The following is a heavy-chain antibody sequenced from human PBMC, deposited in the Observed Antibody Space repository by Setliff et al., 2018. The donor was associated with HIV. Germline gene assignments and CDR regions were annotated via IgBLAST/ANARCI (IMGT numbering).Heavy chain of an antibody. CDR1: GYSFTSYW. CDR3: ARCSGGAGFCYYADY. Sequence: PGESLKISCKGSGYSFTSYWIGWVRQMPGKGLEWMGIIYPGDSDTRYSPSFQGQVTISADKSISTAYLQWSSLKASDTAMYYCARCSGGAGFCYYADYWGQGTVVTVSS. J-gene: IGHJ4*02. D-gene: IGHD6-19*01. V-gene: IGHV5-51*01. CDR2: IYPGDSDT.